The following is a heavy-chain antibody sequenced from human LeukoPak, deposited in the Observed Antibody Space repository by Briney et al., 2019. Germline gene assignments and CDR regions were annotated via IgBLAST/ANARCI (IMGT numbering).Heavy chain of an antibody. J-gene: IGHJ4*02. D-gene: IGHD1-26*01. CDR2: IYSGGST. Sequence: PGGSLRLSCAASGFTVSSNYMSWVRQAPGKGLEWVSVIYSGGSTYYADSVKGRFTISRDNSKNTLYLQMNSLRAEDTAVYYCAKDRVGAPDYYFDYWGQGTLVTVSS. CDR3: AKDRVGAPDYYFDY. V-gene: IGHV3-66*01. CDR1: GFTVSSNY.